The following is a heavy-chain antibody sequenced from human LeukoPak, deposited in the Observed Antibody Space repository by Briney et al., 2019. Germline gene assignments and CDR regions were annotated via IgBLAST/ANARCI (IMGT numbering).Heavy chain of an antibody. CDR3: AKDRFGDSSGYYSPFDY. J-gene: IGHJ4*02. V-gene: IGHV3-23*01. D-gene: IGHD3-22*01. CDR2: SSGSGGST. CDR1: GFTFSSYA. Sequence: SGGSLRLSCAASGFTFSSYAMSWVRQAPGKGLEWVSASSGSGGSTYYADSVKGRFTISRDNSKNTLYLQMNSLRAEDTAVYYCAKDRFGDSSGYYSPFDYWGQGTLVTVSS.